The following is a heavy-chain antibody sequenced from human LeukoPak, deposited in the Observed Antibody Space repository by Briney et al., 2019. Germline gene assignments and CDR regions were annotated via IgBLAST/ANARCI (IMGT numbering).Heavy chain of an antibody. CDR1: GGTFSSYA. J-gene: IGHJ6*02. Sequence: SVKVSCKASGGTFSSYAISWVRQASGQGLEWMGGIIPIFGTANYAQKFQGRVTITADESTSTAYMELSSLRSEDTAVYYCARGPLLGEEQQLVRIYYYYGMDVWGQGTTVTVSS. V-gene: IGHV1-69*13. D-gene: IGHD6-13*01. CDR3: ARGPLLGEEQQLVRIYYYYGMDV. CDR2: IIPIFGTA.